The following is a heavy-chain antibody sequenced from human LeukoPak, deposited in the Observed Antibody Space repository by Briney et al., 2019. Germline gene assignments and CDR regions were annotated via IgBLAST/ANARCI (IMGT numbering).Heavy chain of an antibody. CDR1: GGSFSGYY. D-gene: IGHD3-10*01. J-gene: IGHJ3*02. V-gene: IGHV4-34*01. CDR3: ARARGEVTRGAFDI. CDR2: INHSGST. Sequence: SETLSLTCAVYGGSFSGYYWSWIRQPPGKGLEWSGEINHSGSTNYNPSLKSRVTISVDTSKNQFSLKLSSVTAADTAVYYCARARGEVTRGAFDIWGQGTMVTVSS.